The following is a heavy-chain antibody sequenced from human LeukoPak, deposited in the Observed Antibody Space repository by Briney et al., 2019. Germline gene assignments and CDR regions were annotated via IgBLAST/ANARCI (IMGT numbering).Heavy chain of an antibody. V-gene: IGHV4-38-2*02. J-gene: IGHJ4*02. CDR2: IYHSGST. CDR1: GYSISIGYY. CDR3: ARGPRDYFDY. Sequence: SETLSLTCTVSGYSISIGYYWGWIRQPPGKGLEWIGNIYHSGSTYYNLSLKSRVTISVDTSKNQFSLKLSSVTAADTAVYYCARGPRDYFDYWGQGTQVTVSS.